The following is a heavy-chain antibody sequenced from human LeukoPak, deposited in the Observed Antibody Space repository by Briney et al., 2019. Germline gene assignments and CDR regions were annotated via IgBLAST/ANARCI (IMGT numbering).Heavy chain of an antibody. J-gene: IGHJ4*02. CDR3: ARAHDYGDYVDY. CDR2: IYYSGSA. CDR1: GGSISSSTYY. D-gene: IGHD4-17*01. V-gene: IGHV4-39*07. Sequence: SETLSLNCTVSGGSISSSTYYWGWIRQPPGKGLEWIGTIYYSGSAYYNPSLKSRITISLDTSKNQFSLKLSSVTAADTAVYYCARAHDYGDYVDYWGQGTLVTVSS.